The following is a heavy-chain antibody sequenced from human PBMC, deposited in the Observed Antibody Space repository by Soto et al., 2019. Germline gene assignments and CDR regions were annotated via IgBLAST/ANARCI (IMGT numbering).Heavy chain of an antibody. CDR2: INPKSGGT. Sequence: ASVKVSCKASGYSLTDYHIHWVRQAPGQGLEWLGRINPKSGGTSTAQKFQGWVTMTRDRSISTVYMELTRLRSDDTAVYFCARGHSTDCSNGVCSFFYNHEMDVWGQGTTVTVSS. CDR1: GYSLTDYH. V-gene: IGHV1-2*04. CDR3: ARGHSTDCSNGVCSFFYNHEMDV. D-gene: IGHD2-8*01. J-gene: IGHJ6*02.